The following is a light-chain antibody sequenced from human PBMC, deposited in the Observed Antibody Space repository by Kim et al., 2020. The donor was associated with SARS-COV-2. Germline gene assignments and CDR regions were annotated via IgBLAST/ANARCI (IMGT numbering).Light chain of an antibody. Sequence: EIVLTQSPGTLSLSPGESATLSCRASEYVSSTDLAWYQQKSGQAPRLVIFGASRRASGIPDRFSGSGSGTDFTLTITRLEPEDFAVYYCHHYDFSPPYTFGQGTKLEI. V-gene: IGKV3-20*01. CDR2: GAS. J-gene: IGKJ2*01. CDR3: HHYDFSPPYT. CDR1: EYVSSTD.